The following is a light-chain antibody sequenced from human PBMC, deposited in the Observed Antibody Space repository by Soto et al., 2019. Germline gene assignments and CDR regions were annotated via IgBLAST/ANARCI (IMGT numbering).Light chain of an antibody. CDR2: DVS. J-gene: IGLJ1*01. CDR1: SSDVGGYNY. V-gene: IGLV2-14*01. CDR3: SSYTSSSTRV. Sequence: QSALTQPASVSGSPGQSITISCTGTSSDVGGYNYVSWYQQHPGKAPKLIIYDVSNRHSGVSNRFSDSKSDNTASLTISGRQAEDEADYYCSSYTSSSTRVFATGTKLTFL.